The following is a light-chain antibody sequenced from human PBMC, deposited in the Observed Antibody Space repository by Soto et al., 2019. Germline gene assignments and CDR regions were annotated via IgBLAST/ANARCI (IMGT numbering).Light chain of an antibody. CDR3: QQYNSPST. CDR2: DAS. J-gene: IGKJ1*01. Sequence: DIQMTQSPSTLSASVGDRVTITCRASQSISSWLAWYQQKPGKAPKLLIYDASSLESGVPSKLSGSGSGTEFTLTISSLQPDDFATYYCQQYNSPSTFGQGTKVEIQ. CDR1: QSISSW. V-gene: IGKV1-5*01.